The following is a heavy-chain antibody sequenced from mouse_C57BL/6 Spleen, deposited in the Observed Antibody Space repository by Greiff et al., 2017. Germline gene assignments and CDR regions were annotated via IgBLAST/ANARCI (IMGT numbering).Heavy chain of an antibody. Sequence: EVQLVESGGGLVKPGGSLKLSCAASGFTFSDYGMHWVRQAPEKGLEWVAYISSGSSTIYYADTVKGRFTISRDNAKNTLFLQMTSLRSEDTAMYYCARNSNYEYFDVWGTGTTVTVSS. V-gene: IGHV5-17*01. D-gene: IGHD2-5*01. CDR2: ISSGSSTI. CDR1: GFTFSDYG. J-gene: IGHJ1*03. CDR3: ARNSNYEYFDV.